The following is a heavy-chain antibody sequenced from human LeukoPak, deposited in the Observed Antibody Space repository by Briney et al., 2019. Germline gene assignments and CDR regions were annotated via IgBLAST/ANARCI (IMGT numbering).Heavy chain of an antibody. CDR3: ARAGGWNYVTEYYYMDV. J-gene: IGHJ6*03. CDR1: GGTFSSYA. Sequence: SVKVSCKASGGTFSSYAISWVRQAPGQGLEWMGGIIPIFGTANYAQKFQGRVTIATDESTSTAYMELSSLRSEDTAVYYCARAGGWNYVTEYYYMDVWGKGTAVTVSS. D-gene: IGHD1-7*01. V-gene: IGHV1-69*05. CDR2: IIPIFGTA.